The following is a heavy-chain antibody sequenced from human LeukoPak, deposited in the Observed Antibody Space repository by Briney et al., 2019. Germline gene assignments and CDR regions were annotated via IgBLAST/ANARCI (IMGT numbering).Heavy chain of an antibody. V-gene: IGHV3-30*04. D-gene: IGHD3-22*01. CDR2: ISYDGSNK. Sequence: GGSLRLSCAASGFTFSSYAMHWVRQAPGKGLEWVAVISYDGSNKYYADSVKGRFTISRDNSKNTLYLQMNSLRAEDTAVYYCAPMPRDSSGYLTPKYDAFDIWGQGTMVTVSS. CDR3: APMPRDSSGYLTPKYDAFDI. CDR1: GFTFSSYA. J-gene: IGHJ3*02.